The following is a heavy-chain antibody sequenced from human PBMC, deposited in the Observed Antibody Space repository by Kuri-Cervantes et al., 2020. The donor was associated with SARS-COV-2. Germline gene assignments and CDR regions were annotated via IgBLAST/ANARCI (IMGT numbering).Heavy chain of an antibody. Sequence: GGSLRLSCAASRFTFSAYAMHWVRQAPGKGLEWVAVIWYDGSHTYYADSVKGRFTISRDNSKNTLYLQMNSLRAEDTAVYYCAKLWFGELSPPGVDYWGQGTLVTVSS. J-gene: IGHJ4*02. V-gene: IGHV3-33*06. CDR1: RFTFSAYA. D-gene: IGHD3-10*01. CDR2: IWYDGSHT. CDR3: AKLWFGELSPPGVDY.